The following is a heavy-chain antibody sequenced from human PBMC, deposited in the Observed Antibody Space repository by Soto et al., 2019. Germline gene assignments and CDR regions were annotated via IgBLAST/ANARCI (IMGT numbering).Heavy chain of an antibody. CDR2: IYHSGTF. V-gene: IGHV4-30-2*01. D-gene: IGHD3-22*01. Sequence: NRQPPGRGLEWIGYIYHSGTFLYNPSLKTRLTVSLDMSRNQFSLTLRSVTAADTAVYYCARGRYYRDSRGYDVSDALDIWGQGTMVTVSS. CDR3: ARGRYYRDSRGYDVSDALDI. J-gene: IGHJ3*02.